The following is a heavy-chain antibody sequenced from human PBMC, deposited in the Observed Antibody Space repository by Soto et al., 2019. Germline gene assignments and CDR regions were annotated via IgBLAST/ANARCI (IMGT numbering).Heavy chain of an antibody. V-gene: IGHV1-69*13. Sequence: GASVKVSCKASGGTLSTYAISWVRQAPGQGLEWMGGIIPIFGTANYAQKFQGRVTITADESTSTAYMELSSLRSEDTAVYYCAREDYYDSSGYQVGYFDYWGQGTLVTVSS. CDR1: GGTLSTYA. D-gene: IGHD3-22*01. CDR2: IIPIFGTA. CDR3: AREDYYDSSGYQVGYFDY. J-gene: IGHJ4*02.